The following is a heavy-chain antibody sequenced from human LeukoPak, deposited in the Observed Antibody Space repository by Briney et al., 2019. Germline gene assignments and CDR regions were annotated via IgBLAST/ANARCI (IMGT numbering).Heavy chain of an antibody. Sequence: GGSLRLSCVASGFSFSSFALNWVRQAPGKGLEWVSYISSSGSTIYYADSVKGRFTISRDNAKNSLYLQMNSLRAEDTAVYYCAELGITMIGGVWGKGTTVTISS. CDR2: ISSSGSTI. CDR1: GFSFSSFA. J-gene: IGHJ6*04. CDR3: AELGITMIGGV. V-gene: IGHV3-48*03. D-gene: IGHD3-10*02.